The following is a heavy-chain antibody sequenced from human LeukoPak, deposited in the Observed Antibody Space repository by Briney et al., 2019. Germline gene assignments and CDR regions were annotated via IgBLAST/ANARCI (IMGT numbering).Heavy chain of an antibody. CDR2: ISPDDSVT. Sequence: GESLKISCKASGYNFADHWIGWVRQMPGKGLEWMGIISPDDSVTRYSPSFQGQVTISADKTIGTAYLQWSSLKASDTAMYYCARAGNYFDTSGFHYWGQGTLVTVAS. D-gene: IGHD3-22*01. CDR1: GYNFADHW. V-gene: IGHV5-51*01. J-gene: IGHJ4*02. CDR3: ARAGNYFDTSGFHY.